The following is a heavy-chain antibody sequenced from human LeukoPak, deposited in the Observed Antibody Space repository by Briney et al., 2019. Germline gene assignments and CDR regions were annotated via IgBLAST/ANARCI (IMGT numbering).Heavy chain of an antibody. CDR1: GFIFSSSG. CDR2: IWYDGSNK. V-gene: IGHV3-33*01. J-gene: IGHJ4*02. D-gene: IGHD6-19*01. Sequence: PGGSLRLSCAASGFIFSSSGMHWVRQTPGKGLEWVAVIWYDGSNKYYADSVKGRFTISRDNSKNTLYLQMNSLRAEDTAVYYCARDSSGSLDYWGQGTLVTVSS. CDR3: ARDSSGSLDY.